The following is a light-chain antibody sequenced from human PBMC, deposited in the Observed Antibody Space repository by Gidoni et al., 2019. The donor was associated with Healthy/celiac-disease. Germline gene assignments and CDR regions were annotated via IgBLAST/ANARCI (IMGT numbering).Light chain of an antibody. J-gene: IGKJ1*01. CDR3: QPSYSTPWP. CDR2: AAS. CDR1: QSISSD. Sequence: DIQMTQSPSSLSASVGDRVTITCRASQSISSDLNWYQQKPGTAPKLLIYAASSLRSGVPSRFSGSGSGTYFTLTISSLQPEDFATYYCQPSYSTPWPVGQGTKLEIK. V-gene: IGKV1-39*01.